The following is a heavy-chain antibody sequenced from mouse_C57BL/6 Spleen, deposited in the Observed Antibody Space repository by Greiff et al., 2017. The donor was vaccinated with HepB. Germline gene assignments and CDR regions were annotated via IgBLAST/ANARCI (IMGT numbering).Heavy chain of an antibody. CDR3: ARALYDYDVPWFAY. CDR1: GYSITSGYY. Sequence: EVKLMESGPGLVKPSQSLSLTCSVTGYSITSGYYWNWIRQFPGNKLEWMGYISYDGSNNYNPSLKNRISITRDPSKNQFFLKLNSVTTEDTATYYCARALYDYDVPWFAYWGQGTLVTVSA. CDR2: ISYDGSN. J-gene: IGHJ3*01. V-gene: IGHV3-6*01. D-gene: IGHD2-4*01.